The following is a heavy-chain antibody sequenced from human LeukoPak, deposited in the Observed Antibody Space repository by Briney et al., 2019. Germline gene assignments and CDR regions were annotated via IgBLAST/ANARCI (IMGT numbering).Heavy chain of an antibody. V-gene: IGHV3-30-3*01. J-gene: IGHJ4*02. D-gene: IGHD1-26*01. Sequence: GGSLRLSCAASGFIFSTYVMHWVRQAPGKGPEWVAVISRDGSNRFYADSVKGRFTISRDNAENSLYLQMNSLRAEDTAVYYCAREIVGAIKSYFDYWGQGTLVTASS. CDR3: AREIVGAIKSYFDY. CDR2: ISRDGSNR. CDR1: GFIFSTYV.